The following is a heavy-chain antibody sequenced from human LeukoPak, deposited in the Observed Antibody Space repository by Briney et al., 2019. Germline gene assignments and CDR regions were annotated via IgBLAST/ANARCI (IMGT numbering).Heavy chain of an antibody. CDR1: GYTFTGYY. J-gene: IGHJ3*02. CDR2: MNPNSGNT. Sequence: ASVKVPCKASGYTFTGYYMHWVRQATGQGLEWMGWMNPNSGNTGYAQKFQGRVTITRNTSISTAYMELSSLRSEDTAVYYCARGGVFFDAFDIWGQGTMVTVSS. CDR3: ARGGVFFDAFDI. D-gene: IGHD6-13*01. V-gene: IGHV1-8*03.